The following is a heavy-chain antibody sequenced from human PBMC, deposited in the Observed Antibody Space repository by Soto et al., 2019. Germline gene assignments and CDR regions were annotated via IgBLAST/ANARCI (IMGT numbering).Heavy chain of an antibody. CDR2: ISSSSSYI. J-gene: IGHJ5*02. CDR3: ARDQRAYGDYAWFDP. CDR1: GFTFSSYS. Sequence: EVQLVESGGGLVKPGGSLRLSCAASGFTFSSYSMNWVRQAPGKGLEWVSSISSSSSYIYYADSVKGRFTISRDNAKNSLYLQMNSLRAEDTAVYYCARDQRAYGDYAWFDPWGQGTLVTVSS. D-gene: IGHD4-17*01. V-gene: IGHV3-21*01.